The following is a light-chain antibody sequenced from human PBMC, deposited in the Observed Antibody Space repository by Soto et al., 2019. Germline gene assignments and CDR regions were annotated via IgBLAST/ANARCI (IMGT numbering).Light chain of an antibody. J-gene: IGLJ2*01. CDR3: AAWDDRLHGLI. V-gene: IGLV1-44*01. CDR2: NDN. CDR1: SSNIGSNA. Sequence: QSVLTQPPSGSGTPGQRVTICCTGSSSNIGSNAVNWYQHCPGTAPKLLIYNDNQRPSGVPDPFSGSRSGTSASLAISGLRSEHEGAYYCAAWDDRLHGLIFGGGTKLTVL.